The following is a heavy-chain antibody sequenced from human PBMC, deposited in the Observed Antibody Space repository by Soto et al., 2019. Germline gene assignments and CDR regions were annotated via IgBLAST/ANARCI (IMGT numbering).Heavy chain of an antibody. V-gene: IGHV4-34*01. CDR3: ARGPEAIVATR. Sequence: QVQLQQWGAGLLKPSETLSLTCAVYGGSFSGYYWSWIRQPPGKGLEWIGEIKDGGNTNYSPSLKSRVTISADTSKNQFSLKLNSVTAADTAVYYCARGPEAIVATRWDQGNLVTVSS. D-gene: IGHD5-12*01. CDR2: IKDGGNT. CDR1: GGSFSGYY. J-gene: IGHJ4*02.